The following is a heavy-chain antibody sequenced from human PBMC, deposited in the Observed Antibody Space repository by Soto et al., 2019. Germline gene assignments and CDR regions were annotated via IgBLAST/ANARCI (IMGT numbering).Heavy chain of an antibody. CDR2: INAGNGNT. D-gene: IGHD6-19*01. CDR1: GYSFTSYA. V-gene: IGHV1-3*01. CDR3: ARDPGSGWYDY. Sequence: GASVKVSCKASGYSFTSYAMHWVRQAPGQSLEWMGWINAGNGNTKYSQKFQGRVTITRDTSASTAYMELSSLRSEDTAVYYCARDPGSGWYDYWGQGTLVTSPQ. J-gene: IGHJ4*02.